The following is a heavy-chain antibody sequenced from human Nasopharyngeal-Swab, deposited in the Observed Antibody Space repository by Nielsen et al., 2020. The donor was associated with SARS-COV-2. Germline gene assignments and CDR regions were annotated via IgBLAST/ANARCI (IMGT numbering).Heavy chain of an antibody. CDR1: GGSVSSGSYY. J-gene: IGHJ5*02. D-gene: IGHD3-22*01. Sequence: SETLSLTCTVSGGSVSSGSYYWSWIRQPPGKGLEWIGYIYYSGSTNYNPSLKSRVTISVDTSKNQFSLKLSSVTAADTAVYYCARGDYYDSRRFDPWGQGTLVTVSS. CDR3: ARGDYYDSRRFDP. CDR2: IYYSGST. V-gene: IGHV4-61*01.